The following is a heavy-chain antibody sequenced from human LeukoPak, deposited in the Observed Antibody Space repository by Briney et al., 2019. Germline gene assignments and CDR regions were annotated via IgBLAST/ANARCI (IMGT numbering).Heavy chain of an antibody. CDR1: GFTFSSYG. Sequence: PGGSLGLSCAASGFTFSSYGMNWVRQAPGKGLEWVSSISSSSSYIYYADSVKGRFTISRDNAKNSLYLQMNSLRAEDTAVYYCARDFGPTTTRDAFDIWGQGTMVTVSS. CDR3: ARDFGPTTTRDAFDI. J-gene: IGHJ3*02. V-gene: IGHV3-21*01. D-gene: IGHD3-10*01. CDR2: ISSSSSYI.